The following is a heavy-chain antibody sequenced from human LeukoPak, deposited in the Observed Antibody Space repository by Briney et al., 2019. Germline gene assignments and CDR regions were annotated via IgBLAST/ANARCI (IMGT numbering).Heavy chain of an antibody. Sequence: GGSLRLSCAASGFTFSSYSMNWVRQAPGKGLEWVSYISSSSSTIYYADSVKGRFTISRDNDKNSRYLQMNSLRAEDTAVYYCARSKRSFTGDAFDIWGQGTMVTVSS. J-gene: IGHJ3*02. D-gene: IGHD5-24*01. CDR3: ARSKRSFTGDAFDI. V-gene: IGHV3-48*01. CDR2: ISSSSSTI. CDR1: GFTFSSYS.